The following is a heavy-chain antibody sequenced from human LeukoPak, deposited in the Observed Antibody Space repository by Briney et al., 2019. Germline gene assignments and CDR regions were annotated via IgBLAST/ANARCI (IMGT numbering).Heavy chain of an antibody. CDR3: ARTLGYCSSTSCYEDY. J-gene: IGHJ4*02. CDR2: INPNSGGT. CDR1: GYTFTGYY. D-gene: IGHD2-2*01. Sequence: ASVKVSCKASGYTFTGYYMHWVRQAPGQGLEWMGRINPNSGGTNYAQKFQGGVTMTRDTSISTAYMELSRLRSDDTAVYYCARTLGYCSSTSCYEDYWGQGTLVTVSS. V-gene: IGHV1-2*06.